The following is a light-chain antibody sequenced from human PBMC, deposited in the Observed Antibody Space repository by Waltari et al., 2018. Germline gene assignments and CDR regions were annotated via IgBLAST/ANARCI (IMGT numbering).Light chain of an antibody. CDR3: MEALQSVT. CDR1: QSLLHSNGYNY. CDR2: FGS. Sequence: DIVMTQSPLSLPVTPGEPPSISCRSSQSLLHSNGYNYYDWYLQKPGQSPQILIYFGSNRASGVPDRFSGSGSGTDFTLKISRVEAEDAGVYYCMEALQSVTFGQGTRLEIK. J-gene: IGKJ5*01. V-gene: IGKV2-28*01.